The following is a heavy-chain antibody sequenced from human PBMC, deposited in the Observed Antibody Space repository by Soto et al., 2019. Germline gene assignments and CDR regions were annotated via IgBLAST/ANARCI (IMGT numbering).Heavy chain of an antibody. J-gene: IGHJ4*02. CDR1: GGTFSSYT. V-gene: IGHV1-69*08. CDR3: ARDGRDGYNSY. D-gene: IGHD5-12*01. Sequence: QVQLVQSGAEVKKPGSSVKVSCKASGGTFSSYTISWVRQAPGQGLEWMGRIIPILGIANYAQKFQGRVTITADNSTSTAYMELSSLRSEDTAVYYCARDGRDGYNSYWCQGTLVTVSS. CDR2: IIPILGIA.